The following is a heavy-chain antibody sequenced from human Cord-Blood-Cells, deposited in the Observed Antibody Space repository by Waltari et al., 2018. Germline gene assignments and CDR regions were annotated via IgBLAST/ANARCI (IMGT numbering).Heavy chain of an antibody. CDR3: AGQGELLAFDI. V-gene: IGHV3-30-3*01. D-gene: IGHD1-26*01. Sequence: QVQLVESGGGVVQPGRSLRLSCAASGFTFRSYAMHGVRQAPGKGLEWVAVISYDGSNKYYADSVKGRFTISRDNSKNTLYLQMNSLRAEDTAVYYCAGQGELLAFDIWGQGTMVTVSS. J-gene: IGHJ3*02. CDR2: ISYDGSNK. CDR1: GFTFRSYA.